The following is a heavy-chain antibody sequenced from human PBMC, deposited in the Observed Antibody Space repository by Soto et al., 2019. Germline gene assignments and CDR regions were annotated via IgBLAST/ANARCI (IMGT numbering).Heavy chain of an antibody. D-gene: IGHD5-12*01. CDR1: GYTFTSYG. CDR2: ISAYNGNT. CDR3: ARTSHIVATMGYYYYGMDV. J-gene: IGHJ6*02. Sequence: ASVKVSCKASGYTFTSYGISWVRQAPGQGLEWMGWISAYNGNTNYAQKLQGRVTMTTDTSTSTAYMELRSLRSEDTAVYYCARTSHIVATMGYYYYGMDVWGQGTTVTVSS. V-gene: IGHV1-18*01.